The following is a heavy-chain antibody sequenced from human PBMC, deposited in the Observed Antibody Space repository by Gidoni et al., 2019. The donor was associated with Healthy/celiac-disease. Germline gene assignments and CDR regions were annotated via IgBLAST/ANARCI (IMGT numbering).Heavy chain of an antibody. J-gene: IGHJ6*02. CDR1: GGTFSSYA. Sequence: QVQLVQSGAEVKKPGSSVKVSCKASGGTFSSYAISWVRQAPGQGLEWMGGIIPIFGTANYAQKFQGRVTITADESTSTAYMELSSLRSEDTAVYYCAILPGHIVVAYYYYGMDVWGQGTTVTVSS. CDR3: AILPGHIVVAYYYYGMDV. CDR2: IIPIFGTA. D-gene: IGHD2-21*01. V-gene: IGHV1-69*01.